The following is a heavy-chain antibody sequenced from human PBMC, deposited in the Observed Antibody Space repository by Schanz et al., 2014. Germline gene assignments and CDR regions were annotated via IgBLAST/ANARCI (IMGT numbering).Heavy chain of an antibody. V-gene: IGHV1-3*04. CDR2: IHTGSGNT. CDR1: GYTFAGHA. CDR3: ASGEARVASSGVVIGPMNV. D-gene: IGHD3-3*01. J-gene: IGHJ6*03. Sequence: QVQLVQSVAEVKKPGASVKVSCQASGYTFAGHAVHWVRQAPGQGPEWVGWIHTGSGNTKYSQKFEGRVTITRDTSASIVYMELSSLRSEDTAVFFCASGEARVASSGVVIGPMNVWGKGTTVIVAS.